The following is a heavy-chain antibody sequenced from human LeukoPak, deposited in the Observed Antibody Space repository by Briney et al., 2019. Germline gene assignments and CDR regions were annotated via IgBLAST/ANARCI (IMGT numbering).Heavy chain of an antibody. D-gene: IGHD6-13*01. CDR2: INHSGST. CDR1: GXSFSGYY. J-gene: IGHJ4*02. V-gene: IGHV4-34*01. Sequence: TSETLSLTCAVYGXSFSGYYWSWIRQPPGKGLEWIGEINHSGSTNYNPSLKSRVTISVDTSKNQFSLKLSSVTAADTAVYYCARSSSWYGYFDYWGQGTLVTVSS. CDR3: ARSSSWYGYFDY.